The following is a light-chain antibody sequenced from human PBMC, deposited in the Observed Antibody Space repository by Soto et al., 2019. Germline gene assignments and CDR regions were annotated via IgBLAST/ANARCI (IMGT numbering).Light chain of an antibody. CDR3: QQLSRYPLT. J-gene: IGKJ4*01. Sequence: LPFTQAPFVLSCSVGNPGTLNFRASQALSNYLAWYQQKPGKAPDLLIYYASTLQSGAPSRFSGSGSETEFSLTISALQPDDFAIYYCQQLSRYPLTFGGGTKVDIK. CDR2: YAS. CDR1: QALSNY. V-gene: IGKV1-9*01.